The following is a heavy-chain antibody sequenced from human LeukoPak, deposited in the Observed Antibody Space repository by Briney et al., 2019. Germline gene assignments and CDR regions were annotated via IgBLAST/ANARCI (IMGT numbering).Heavy chain of an antibody. CDR2: IYYSGST. CDR3: ARVRGASMVRGVVDY. J-gene: IGHJ4*02. D-gene: IGHD3-10*01. Sequence: SETLSLTCAVYGGSFSGYYWSWIRQPPGKGLEWIGYIYYSGSTYYNPSLKSRVTISVDTSKNQFSLKLSSVTAADTAVYYCARVRGASMVRGVVDYWGQGTLVTVSS. CDR1: GGSFSGYY. V-gene: IGHV4-30-4*01.